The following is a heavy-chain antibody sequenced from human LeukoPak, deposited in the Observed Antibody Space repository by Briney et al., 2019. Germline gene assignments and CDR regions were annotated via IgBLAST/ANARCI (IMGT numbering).Heavy chain of an antibody. Sequence: GGSLRLSCAASGFTFSSYGMHWVRQAPGKGLEWVAFIRYDGSNKYYADSVKGRFTISRDNSKNTLYLQMNSLRAEDTAVYYCANLGIAAAGKHDYWGQGTLITVSS. CDR3: ANLGIAAAGKHDY. J-gene: IGHJ4*02. CDR2: IRYDGSNK. CDR1: GFTFSSYG. V-gene: IGHV3-30*02. D-gene: IGHD6-13*01.